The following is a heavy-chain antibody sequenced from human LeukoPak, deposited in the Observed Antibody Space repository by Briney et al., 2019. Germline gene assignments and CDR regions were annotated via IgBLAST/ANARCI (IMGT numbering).Heavy chain of an antibody. J-gene: IGHJ4*02. CDR3: ARSDSSGYYGIDY. Sequence: ASVKVSCKASGYTFITYGITWVRQAPGQGLEWMGWMNPNSGNTGYAQKFQGRVTMTRNTSISTAYMELSSLRSEDTAVYYCARSDSSGYYGIDYWGQGALVTVSS. CDR2: MNPNSGNT. V-gene: IGHV1-8*01. D-gene: IGHD3-22*01. CDR1: GYTFITYG.